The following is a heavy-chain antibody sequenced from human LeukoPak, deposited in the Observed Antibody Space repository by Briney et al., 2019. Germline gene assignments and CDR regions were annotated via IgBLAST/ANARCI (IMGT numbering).Heavy chain of an antibody. CDR1: GGTFSSYA. J-gene: IGHJ5*02. Sequence: SVRVSCKASGGTFSSYAYSWVRQAPGQGLEWMGRIIPILGIANYAQKFHGRVTLSAGKFPSTDYIELSSMRSEDTAVYYCARGDDYGDYVIGNWFDPWGQGTLVTVSS. CDR3: ARGDDYGDYVIGNWFDP. V-gene: IGHV1-69*04. CDR2: IIPILGIA. D-gene: IGHD4-17*01.